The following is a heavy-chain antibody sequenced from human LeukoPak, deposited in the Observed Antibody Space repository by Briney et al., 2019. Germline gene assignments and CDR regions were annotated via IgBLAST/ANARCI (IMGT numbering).Heavy chain of an antibody. CDR3: ARSSEGYYRYFYYYMDV. CDR1: GGSISGYY. V-gene: IGHV4-34*09. Sequence: PSETLSLTCAVYGGSISGYYWSWIRQPPGKGLEWVGEIHYTGATSYNPSLKSRVTISLDTSKNQFSLRLSSVTAADTAVYYCARSSEGYYRYFYYYMDVWGTGTTVTVSS. J-gene: IGHJ6*03. CDR2: IHYTGAT. D-gene: IGHD3-22*01.